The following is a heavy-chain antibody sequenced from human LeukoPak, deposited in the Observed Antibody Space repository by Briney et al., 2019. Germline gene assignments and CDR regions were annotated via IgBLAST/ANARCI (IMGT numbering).Heavy chain of an antibody. D-gene: IGHD2-2*01. Sequence: GGSLSLSCPASGFTFSDYYVSWIGQPPGKELEWFSYISSSGSTIYYADSVKGRFTISRDNAKNSLYLQMNSLRAEDTAVYYCAREAVPALYGMDVWGQGTTVTVSS. CDR3: AREAVPALYGMDV. V-gene: IGHV3-11*01. CDR1: GFTFSDYY. J-gene: IGHJ6*02. CDR2: ISSSGSTI.